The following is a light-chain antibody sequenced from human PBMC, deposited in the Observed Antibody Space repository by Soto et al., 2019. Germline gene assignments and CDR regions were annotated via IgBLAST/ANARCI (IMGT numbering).Light chain of an antibody. CDR2: GAS. J-gene: IGKJ1*01. CDR1: QRVGGTY. Sequence: EIVLTQSPDTLSLSPGERATRSCRASQRVGGTYLAWFQQKPGQAPRLLIYGASSRATGIPGRFSGSGSGTDFTLTINSLEPEDFAVYYCQHYVDSPWPFGHGTKVEIK. V-gene: IGKV3-20*01. CDR3: QHYVDSPWP.